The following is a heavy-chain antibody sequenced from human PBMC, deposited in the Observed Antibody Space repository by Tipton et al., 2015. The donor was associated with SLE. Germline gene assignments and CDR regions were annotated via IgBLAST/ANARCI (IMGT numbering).Heavy chain of an antibody. CDR3: ARDLKGRVGIVDY. J-gene: IGHJ4*02. CDR2: IRYAGGSST. Sequence: SLRLSCVASGFTFTSYGFHWVRQAPGQGLEWVAFIRYAGGSSTYYADSVKGRFTISRDNVKKTLYLQMNSLRNEDTAVYYCARDLKGRVGIVDYWGQGTLVTVSS. V-gene: IGHV3-30*02. D-gene: IGHD2-21*01. CDR1: GFTFTSYG.